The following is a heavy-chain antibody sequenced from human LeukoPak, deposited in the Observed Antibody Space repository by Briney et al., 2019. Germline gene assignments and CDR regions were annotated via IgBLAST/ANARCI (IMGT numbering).Heavy chain of an antibody. CDR1: GFTVSSNY. Sequence: GGSLRLSCAASGFTVSSNYMSWVRQAPGKGLEWVSVIYSGGSTYYSDSVKGRFTISRDESKNTLYLQMNSLRAEDTAVYYCAKDRDYGDYYVDYWGQGALVTVSS. J-gene: IGHJ4*02. D-gene: IGHD4-17*01. V-gene: IGHV3-53*01. CDR3: AKDRDYGDYYVDY. CDR2: IYSGGST.